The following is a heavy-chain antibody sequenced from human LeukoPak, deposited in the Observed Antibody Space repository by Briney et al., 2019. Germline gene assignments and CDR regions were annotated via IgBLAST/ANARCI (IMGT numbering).Heavy chain of an antibody. D-gene: IGHD4-17*01. CDR2: IKQDGSEK. CDR1: GFTFSSYG. CDR3: ARTYGDLYYYYYYGMDV. J-gene: IGHJ6*02. V-gene: IGHV3-7*01. Sequence: GGSLRLSCAASGFTFSSYGMSWVRQAPGKGLEWVANIKQDGSEKYYVDSVKGRFTISRDNAKNSLYLQMNSLRAEDTAVYYCARTYGDLYYYYYYGMDVWGQGPTVTVSS.